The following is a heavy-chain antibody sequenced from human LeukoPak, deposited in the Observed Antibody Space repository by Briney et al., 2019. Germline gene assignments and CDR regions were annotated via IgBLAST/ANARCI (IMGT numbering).Heavy chain of an antibody. D-gene: IGHD2-15*01. V-gene: IGHV1-69*13. CDR2: IIPIFGTA. J-gene: IGHJ4*02. Sequence: GASVKVSCKASGGTFSSYAISWVRQAPGQGLEWMGGIIPIFGTANYAQKFQGRVTITADESTSTAYMELSSLRSEDTAVYYCARSDIVVVVAATGLGTNFDYWGLGTLVTVSS. CDR3: ARSDIVVVVAATGLGTNFDY. CDR1: GGTFSSYA.